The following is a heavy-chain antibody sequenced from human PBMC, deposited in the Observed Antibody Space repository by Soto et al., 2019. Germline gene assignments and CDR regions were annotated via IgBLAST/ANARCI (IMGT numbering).Heavy chain of an antibody. V-gene: IGHV3-15*01. CDR3: AKPFCSSSSCFSLWVDP. D-gene: IGHD6-13*01. Sequence: PGGSLRLSCAASGFTFNNAWMSWVRQAPGKGLEWIGRIKSKTDGGTTDYATPVKGRFAISRDNPKNTLFLEMNNLRVDDTAIYYCAKPFCSSSSCFSLWVDPWGPGTVVT. CDR2: IKSKTDGGTT. CDR1: GFTFNNAW. J-gene: IGHJ5*02.